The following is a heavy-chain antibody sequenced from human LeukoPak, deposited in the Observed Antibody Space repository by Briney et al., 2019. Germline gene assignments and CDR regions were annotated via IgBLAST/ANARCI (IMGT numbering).Heavy chain of an antibody. D-gene: IGHD6-6*01. CDR1: GFTFSSYA. J-gene: IGHJ4*02. CDR3: AKTISVARYCFDY. Sequence: GGSLRVSCVASGFTFSSYAMSWVRQAPGKGLEWVSPISGSGGSTYYADSVKGRFTISRDNSKNTVYLQMNSLRAEDTAVYYCAKTISVARYCFDYWGQGTLVTVSS. V-gene: IGHV3-23*01. CDR2: ISGSGGST.